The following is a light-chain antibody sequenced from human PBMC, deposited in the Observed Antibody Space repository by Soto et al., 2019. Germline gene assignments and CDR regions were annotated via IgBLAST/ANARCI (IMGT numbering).Light chain of an antibody. CDR2: DAS. J-gene: IGKJ4*01. Sequence: EIFLTQSPDTLSLSPGERATLTCRASPSVTNYIACYQQRPGQAPRLLIYDASYRAVGIPSRFSGSGSGTDFTLTISSLEPADFAIYHCQQRRNWPLTFGGGTKVDIK. CDR1: PSVTNY. CDR3: QQRRNWPLT. V-gene: IGKV3-11*01.